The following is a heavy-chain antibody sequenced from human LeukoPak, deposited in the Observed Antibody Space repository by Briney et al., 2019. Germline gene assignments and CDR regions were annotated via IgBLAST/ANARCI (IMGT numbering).Heavy chain of an antibody. CDR2: IYYSGST. D-gene: IGHD3-3*01. V-gene: IGHV4-39*01. CDR1: GGSISISSYY. J-gene: IGHJ4*02. CDR3: ARHAGHDFWSGASDY. Sequence: PSETLSLTCTVSGGSISISSYYWGWIRQPPGKGLEWIGSIYYSGSTYYNPSLKSRVTISVDTSKNQFSLKLSSVTAADTAVYYCARHAGHDFWSGASDYWGQGTLVTVSS.